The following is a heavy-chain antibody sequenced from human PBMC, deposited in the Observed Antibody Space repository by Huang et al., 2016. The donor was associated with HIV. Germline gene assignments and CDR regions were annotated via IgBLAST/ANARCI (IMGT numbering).Heavy chain of an antibody. D-gene: IGHD7-27*01. CDR3: ARRLGNYFFDY. CDR1: GGSISTGSYS. Sequence: QVQLQESGPGLVKPSETLSLNCTVSGGSISTGSYSWGWIRQTPGKGLEWIATIYYRGSTNYNPSRKSRVTISVDTSQNQFSLKLSSVTAADTARYYCARRLGNYFFDYWGQGTLVTVSS. V-gene: IGHV4-39*01. CDR2: IYYRGST. J-gene: IGHJ4*02.